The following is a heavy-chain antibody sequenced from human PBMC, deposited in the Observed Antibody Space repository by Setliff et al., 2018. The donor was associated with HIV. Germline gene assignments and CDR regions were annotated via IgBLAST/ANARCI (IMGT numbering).Heavy chain of an antibody. CDR3: TAMGVEVVSYYYGMDV. CDR2: IRSKAYGGTT. V-gene: IGHV3-49*04. J-gene: IGHJ6*02. Sequence: GGSLRLSCAASGFTFSSYAMSWVRQAPGKGLERVGFIRSKAYGGTTEYAASVKGRFTISRDDSKSLAYLQMNSLKTEDTAVYYCTAMGVEVVSYYYGMDVWGQGTTVTVSS. CDR1: GFTFSSYA. D-gene: IGHD2-2*01.